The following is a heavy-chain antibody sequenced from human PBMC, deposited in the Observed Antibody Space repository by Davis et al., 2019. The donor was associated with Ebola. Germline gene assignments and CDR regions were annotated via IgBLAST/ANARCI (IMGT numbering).Heavy chain of an antibody. J-gene: IGHJ4*02. CDR2: ISGSGGST. Sequence: GESLKISCAASGFTFKNFVMSWVRQAPGKGLEWVSAISGSGGSTYYADSVKGRFTISRDNAKNSLYLQMNSLRAEDTAVYYCASTIAVAWESYLDNWGQGTLVTVSS. V-gene: IGHV3-23*01. D-gene: IGHD6-19*01. CDR3: ASTIAVAWESYLDN. CDR1: GFTFKNFV.